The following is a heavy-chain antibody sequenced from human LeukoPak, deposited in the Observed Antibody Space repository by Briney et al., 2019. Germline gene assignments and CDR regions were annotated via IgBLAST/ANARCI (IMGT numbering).Heavy chain of an antibody. V-gene: IGHV3-30*03. D-gene: IGHD3-3*02. CDR2: ISYDGSNK. CDR3: ARDRIRNWFDA. J-gene: IGHJ5*02. CDR1: GFTFSSYG. Sequence: GGSLRLSCAASGFTFSSYGMHWVRQAPGKGLEWVAVISYDGSNKYYADSVKGRFTISRDNSKNTLYLQMNSLRVEDTAVYYCARDRIRNWFDAWGQGTLVTVSS.